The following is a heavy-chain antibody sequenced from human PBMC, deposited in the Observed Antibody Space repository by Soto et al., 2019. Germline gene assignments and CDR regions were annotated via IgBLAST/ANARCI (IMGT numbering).Heavy chain of an antibody. CDR2: LNHRGST. D-gene: IGHD6-19*01. Sequence: QVQLQQWGAGLLKPSETLSLTCAVYGGSFRGYYWSWIRQPPGKGLEWIGELNHRGSTNYNPSLKSRVTISVDTSNNNFSLKLSSVTAADTAVYYCAREGYSSGGYVPNWRDYYYGMDVWGQGTTVTVSS. V-gene: IGHV4-34*01. CDR3: AREGYSSGGYVPNWRDYYYGMDV. CDR1: GGSFRGYY. J-gene: IGHJ6*02.